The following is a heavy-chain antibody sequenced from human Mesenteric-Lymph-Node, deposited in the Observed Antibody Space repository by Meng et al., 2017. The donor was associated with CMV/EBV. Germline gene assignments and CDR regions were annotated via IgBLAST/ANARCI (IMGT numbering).Heavy chain of an antibody. CDR1: YY. V-gene: IGHV1-2*02. CDR3: ARGILRDIVVVPAAMWSWFDP. J-gene: IGHJ5*02. Sequence: YYMHWGRQAPGQGLEWMGWINPNSGGTNYAQKFQGRVTMTRDTSISTAYMELSRLRSDDTAVYYCARGILRDIVVVPAAMWSWFDPWGQGTLVTVSS. D-gene: IGHD2-2*01. CDR2: INPNSGGT.